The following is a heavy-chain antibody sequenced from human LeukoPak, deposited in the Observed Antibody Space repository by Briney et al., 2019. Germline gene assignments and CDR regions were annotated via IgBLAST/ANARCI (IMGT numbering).Heavy chain of an antibody. CDR3: ARDLGYCSGGSCP. V-gene: IGHV1-69*04. J-gene: IGHJ5*02. CDR2: IIPILGIA. D-gene: IGHD2-15*01. CDR1: GGTSSSYA. Sequence: ASVKVSCKASGGTSSSYAISWVRQAPGQGLEWMGRIIPILGIANYAQKFQGRVTITADKSTSTAYMELSSLRSEDTAVYYCARDLGYCSGGSCPWGQGTLVTVSS.